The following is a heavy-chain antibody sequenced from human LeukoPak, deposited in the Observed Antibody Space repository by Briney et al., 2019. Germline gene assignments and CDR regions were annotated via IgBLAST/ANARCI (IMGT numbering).Heavy chain of an antibody. J-gene: IGHJ3*02. CDR2: IYYSGST. D-gene: IGHD3-10*01. Sequence: SETLSLTCTVPGGSISSYYWSWIRQPPGKGLEWIGYIYYSGSTNYNPSLKSRVTISVDTSKNQFSLKLSSVTAADTAVYYCARSSYYYAADASDIWGQGTMVTVSS. CDR1: GGSISSYY. CDR3: ARSSYYYAADASDI. V-gene: IGHV4-59*01.